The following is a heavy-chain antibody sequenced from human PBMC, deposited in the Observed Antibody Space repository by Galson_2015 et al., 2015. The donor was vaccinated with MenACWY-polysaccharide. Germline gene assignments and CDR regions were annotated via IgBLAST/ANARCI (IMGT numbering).Heavy chain of an antibody. Sequence: SLRLSCAVSGFTFSSYLMTWVRQAPGKGLEWVSYIGTSSSTISYADSVKGRFTISRDNAENSLYLQMNSLTDADTAIYYCARAGRTDFVVVGYGWGIDYWGRGALVTVSS. D-gene: IGHD2-2*01. CDR2: IGTSSSTI. CDR1: GFTFSSYL. J-gene: IGHJ4*02. V-gene: IGHV3-48*02. CDR3: ARAGRTDFVVVGYGWGIDY.